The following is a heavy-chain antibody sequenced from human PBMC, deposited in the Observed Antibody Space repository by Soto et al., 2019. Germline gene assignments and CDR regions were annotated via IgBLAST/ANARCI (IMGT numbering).Heavy chain of an antibody. CDR1: GGTFSSYT. V-gene: IGHV1-69*02. Sequence: QVQLVQSGAEVKKPGSSVKVSCKASGGTFSSYTISWVRQAPGQGLEWMGRIIPILGIANYAQKFQGRVTITADKYTSNGYMELSSLRSEDTDVYYCAISAYYDYIWGSYRSGFDYWGQGTLVTVSS. CDR3: AISAYYDYIWGSYRSGFDY. D-gene: IGHD3-16*02. J-gene: IGHJ4*02. CDR2: IIPILGIA.